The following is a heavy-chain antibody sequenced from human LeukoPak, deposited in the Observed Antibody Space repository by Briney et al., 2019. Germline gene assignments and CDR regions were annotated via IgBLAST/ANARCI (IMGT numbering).Heavy chain of an antibody. CDR2: IYYSGST. CDR3: ARVEYSGSYFQSYYFDY. J-gene: IGHJ4*02. D-gene: IGHD1-26*01. Sequence: SETLSLTCTVSGGSISSSSYYWGWIRQPPGKGLEWIGSIYYSGSTYYNPSLKSRVTISVDTSKNQFSLKLSSVTAADTAVYYCARVEYSGSYFQSYYFDYWGQGTLVTVSS. V-gene: IGHV4-39*07. CDR1: GGSISSSSYY.